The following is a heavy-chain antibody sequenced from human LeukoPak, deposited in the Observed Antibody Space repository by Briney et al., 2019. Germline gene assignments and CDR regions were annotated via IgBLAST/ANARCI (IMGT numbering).Heavy chain of an antibody. CDR3: ARLIVIPGGIDV. J-gene: IGHJ6*02. CDR1: GFIFSSYW. Sequence: PGGSLRLSCSASGFIFSSYWMSWVRQAPGKGLEWVANIKQDGREKYDVDSVKGRFTISRDNAKNSLYLQMNSLRAEDTAVYYCARLIVIPGGIDVWGQGTTVTVSS. CDR2: IKQDGREK. V-gene: IGHV3-7*03. D-gene: IGHD2/OR15-2a*01.